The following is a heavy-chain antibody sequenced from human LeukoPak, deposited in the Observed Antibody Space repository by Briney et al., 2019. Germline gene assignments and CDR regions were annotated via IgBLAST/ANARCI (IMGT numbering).Heavy chain of an antibody. CDR1: GCTFTSYD. Sequence: ASVKVSCKASGCTFTSYDINWVRQATGQGLEWMGWMNPNSGNTGYAQKFQGRVTITRGTSASTAYMELSSLRSEDTAIYYCVRVPPGTTIYAYWGQGTLVTVSS. CDR2: MNPNSGNT. J-gene: IGHJ4*02. V-gene: IGHV1-8*01. CDR3: VRVPPGTTIYAY. D-gene: IGHD1-14*01.